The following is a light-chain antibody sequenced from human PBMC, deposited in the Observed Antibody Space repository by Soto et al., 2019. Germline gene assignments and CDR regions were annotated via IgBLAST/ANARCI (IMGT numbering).Light chain of an antibody. V-gene: IGKV1-5*01. CDR2: DAS. CDR1: QSISSW. J-gene: IGKJ1*01. CDR3: QQYNSYRT. Sequence: IQMTQSPSSLSASVGDRVTITFRASQSISSWLAWYQQKPGKAPKLLIYDASSLESGVPSRFSGSGSGTEFTLTISSLQPDDFATYYCQQYNSYRTFGQGTKVDIK.